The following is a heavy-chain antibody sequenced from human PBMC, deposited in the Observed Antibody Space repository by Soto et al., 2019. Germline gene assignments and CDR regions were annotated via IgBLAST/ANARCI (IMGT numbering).Heavy chain of an antibody. Sequence: ASVKVSFKACGGTFSRYAISWLRQAPGQGLEWMGGIIPIFGTANYAQKFQGRVTITADKSTSTAYMELSSLRSEDTAVYYCARGYNSSGWYGYYYYYYGMDVWGQGTTVTVSS. CDR3: ARGYNSSGWYGYYYYYYGMDV. V-gene: IGHV1-69*06. CDR1: GGTFSRYA. CDR2: IIPIFGTA. D-gene: IGHD6-19*01. J-gene: IGHJ6*02.